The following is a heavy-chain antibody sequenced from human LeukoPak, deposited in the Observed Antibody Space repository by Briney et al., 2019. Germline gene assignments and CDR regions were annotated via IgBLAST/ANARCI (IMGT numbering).Heavy chain of an antibody. V-gene: IGHV5-51*01. CDR1: GYSFPSYW. J-gene: IGHJ4*02. D-gene: IGHD6-13*01. CDR3: ARRPAGTTHFDY. Sequence: GESLKISCKGSGYSFPSYWIGWERQMPGKGLEWIGIIYPGDSDTRYSPSFQGQVTISADKSISTAYLQWSSLKASDTAIYYCARRPAGTTHFDYWGQGTLVTVSS. CDR2: IYPGDSDT.